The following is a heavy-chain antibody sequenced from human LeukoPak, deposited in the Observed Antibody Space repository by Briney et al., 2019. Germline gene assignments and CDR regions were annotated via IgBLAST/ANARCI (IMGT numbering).Heavy chain of an antibody. CDR1: GFIFYNYA. V-gene: IGHV3-43*02. CDR2: ISGDGGST. CDR3: ARESETSGWYDY. J-gene: IGHJ4*02. Sequence: GRSLRLSCAAPGFIFYNYAIRWVRQAPGKGLWWVSLISGDGGSTFYADSVRGRFTISRDNTRKSLSLQMSSLRSEDTALYYCARESETSGWYDYWGQGTLVTVSS. D-gene: IGHD6-19*01.